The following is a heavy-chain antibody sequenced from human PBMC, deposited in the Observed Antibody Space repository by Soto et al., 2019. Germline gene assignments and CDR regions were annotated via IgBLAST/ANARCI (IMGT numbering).Heavy chain of an antibody. J-gene: IGHJ4*02. CDR1: GFTFSSYE. CDR3: ARDYFVASMVRGVIDY. V-gene: IGHV3-48*03. CDR2: ISSSGSTI. D-gene: IGHD3-10*01. Sequence: GGSLRLSCAASGFTFSSYEMNWVRQAPGKGLEWVSYISSSGSTIYYADSVKGRFTISRDNAKNSLYLQMNSLRAEDTAVYYCARDYFVASMVRGVIDYWGQGTLVTVSS.